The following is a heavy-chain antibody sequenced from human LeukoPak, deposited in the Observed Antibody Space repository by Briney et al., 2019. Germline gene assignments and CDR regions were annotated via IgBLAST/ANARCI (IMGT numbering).Heavy chain of an antibody. V-gene: IGHV4-39*01. CDR3: ARQFATAAADTRGYFDY. Sequence: SETLSLTCTVSGGSISSSSDYWGWIRQAPGKGLEWIGSYFVSGSTHYNPSLRSRATLFVDTSKNQFSLKLTSMTAADAATYFCARQFATAAADTRGYFDYWGQGTVVAVSS. D-gene: IGHD6-25*01. J-gene: IGHJ4*02. CDR1: GGSISSSSDY. CDR2: YFVSGST.